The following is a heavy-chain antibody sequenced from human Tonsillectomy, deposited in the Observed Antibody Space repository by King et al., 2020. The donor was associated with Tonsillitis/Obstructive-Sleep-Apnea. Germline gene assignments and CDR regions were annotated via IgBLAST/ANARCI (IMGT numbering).Heavy chain of an antibody. Sequence: VQLVESGGGSVKPGGSLRLSCADSGFTFSDYYMSWIRQAPGKGLEWVSYISLSSSYTNYADSVKGRFTISRDNAKNSLYLQMNSLRAEDTAVYYCARDQRGDCYSCYYGMDVWGQGTTVTVSS. CDR2: ISLSSSYT. CDR3: ARDQRGDCYSCYYGMDV. V-gene: IGHV3-11*06. D-gene: IGHD2-21*02. CDR1: GFTFSDYY. J-gene: IGHJ6*02.